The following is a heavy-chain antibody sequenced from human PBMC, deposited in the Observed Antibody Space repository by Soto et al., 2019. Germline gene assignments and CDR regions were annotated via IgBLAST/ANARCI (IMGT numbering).Heavy chain of an antibody. CDR2: IYYSGRT. Sequence: SETLSLTCTVSGGSISSGGYYWSWIRQHPGKGLEWIGYIYYSGRTYYNPSLKSRVTISVDTSKNQFSLKLSSVTAADTAVYYCASGSKEPYNWFDPWGQGTLVTVSS. CDR1: GGSISSGGYY. J-gene: IGHJ5*02. V-gene: IGHV4-31*03. D-gene: IGHD1-26*01. CDR3: ASGSKEPYNWFDP.